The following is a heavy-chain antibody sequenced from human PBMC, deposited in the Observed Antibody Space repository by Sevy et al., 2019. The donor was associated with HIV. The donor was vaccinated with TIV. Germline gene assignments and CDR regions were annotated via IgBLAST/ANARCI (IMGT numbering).Heavy chain of an antibody. CDR1: GFTFSSYA. V-gene: IGHV3-23*01. D-gene: IGHD2-21*01. CDR3: LREACIPTGCHSLADF. CDR2: ISGSDGRT. J-gene: IGHJ5*01. Sequence: GGSLRLSCAASGFTFSSYAMSWVRQTPGKGLEWVSAISGSDGRTYYIDSVKGRFTSTRDNSKNRVDLQMGSLRADDTAFYYCLREACIPTGCHSLADFWGHGTLVTVSS.